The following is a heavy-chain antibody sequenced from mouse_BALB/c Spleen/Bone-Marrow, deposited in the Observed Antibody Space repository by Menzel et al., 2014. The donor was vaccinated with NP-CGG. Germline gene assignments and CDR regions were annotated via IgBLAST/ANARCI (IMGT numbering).Heavy chain of an antibody. J-gene: IGHJ3*01. CDR3: ARGGYDGAWFAY. D-gene: IGHD2-14*01. CDR1: GYTFTSYY. Sequence: VQLQQSGPVLVKSGASVRISCKASGYTFTSYYIHWVKQRPGQGLEWIGWIYPGNVNTNYNEKFKGKATLTSDKSSSTAYMQLSRLTSEDSAVYFCARGGYDGAWFAYWGQGTLVTVSA. V-gene: IGHV1S56*01. CDR2: IYPGNVNT.